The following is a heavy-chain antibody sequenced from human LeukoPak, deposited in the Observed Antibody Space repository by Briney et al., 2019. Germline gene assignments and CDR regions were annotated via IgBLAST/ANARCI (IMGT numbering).Heavy chain of an antibody. CDR3: SRSHCSNTSCSDY. CDR1: GFTFSGSA. Sequence: GGSLRLSCAASGFTFSGSAIFWVRQASGKGLEWVGRVRSKANNYATAYAASMKGRFTIPRDESKNTAYLQMNSLKIDDTAVYYCSRSHCSNTSCSDYWGQGTLVTVSS. J-gene: IGHJ4*02. D-gene: IGHD2-2*01. V-gene: IGHV3-73*01. CDR2: VRSKANNYAT.